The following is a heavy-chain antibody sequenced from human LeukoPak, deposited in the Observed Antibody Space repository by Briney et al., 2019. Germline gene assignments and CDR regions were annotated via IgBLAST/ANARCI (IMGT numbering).Heavy chain of an antibody. Sequence: PGGPLRLSCAASGFTFRSHWMSWVRQAPGKGLEWVANIKTDGSETYYVDSMMGRFTISRDNAKNSLYLQMNSLRVEDTAVYYCARQPAYYYMDVWGKGTTVTVS. CDR2: IKTDGSET. V-gene: IGHV3-7*01. CDR1: GFTFRSHW. D-gene: IGHD6-13*01. CDR3: ARQPAYYYMDV. J-gene: IGHJ6*03.